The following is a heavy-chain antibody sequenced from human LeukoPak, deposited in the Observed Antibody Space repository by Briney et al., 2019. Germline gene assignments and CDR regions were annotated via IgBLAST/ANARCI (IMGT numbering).Heavy chain of an antibody. CDR1: GGTFSSYA. D-gene: IGHD2-21*02. J-gene: IGHJ4*02. CDR2: IIPIFGTA. Sequence: SVKVSCKASGGTFSSYAISWVRQAPGQGLEWMGGIIPIFGTANYARKFQGRVTITADESTSTAYMELSSLRSEDTAVYYCARGGGRPATARAPVLYYFDYWGQGTLVTVSS. CDR3: ARGGGRPATARAPVLYYFDY. V-gene: IGHV1-69*13.